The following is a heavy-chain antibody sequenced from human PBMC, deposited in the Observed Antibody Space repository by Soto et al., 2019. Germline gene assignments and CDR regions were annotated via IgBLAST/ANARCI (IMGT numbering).Heavy chain of an antibody. Sequence: GASVKVSCKASGYTFTSYGISWVRQAPGQGLEWMGWISAYNGNTNYAQKLQGRVTMTTDTSTSTAYMELRSLRSDDTALYYCARQGFGATHGLVDVWGQGTTVTVSS. V-gene: IGHV1-18*01. D-gene: IGHD3-10*01. CDR3: ARQGFGATHGLVDV. CDR1: GYTFTSYG. CDR2: ISAYNGNT. J-gene: IGHJ6*02.